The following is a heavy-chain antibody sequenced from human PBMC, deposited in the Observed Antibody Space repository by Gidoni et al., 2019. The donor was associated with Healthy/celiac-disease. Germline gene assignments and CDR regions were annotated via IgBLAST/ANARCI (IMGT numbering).Heavy chain of an antibody. Sequence: QVQLVQSGAEVKKPGALVTVSCKASGYTFTNYYSHWVRQAPGQGLEWMGIINPSAGSTSYAQKFQGRVTMTRDTSTSTVYMDLSSLRSEDTAVYYCARRYYDSSGLDYWGQGTLITVSS. CDR3: ARRYYDSSGLDY. V-gene: IGHV1-46*01. D-gene: IGHD3-22*01. CDR1: GYTFTNYY. CDR2: INPSAGST. J-gene: IGHJ4*02.